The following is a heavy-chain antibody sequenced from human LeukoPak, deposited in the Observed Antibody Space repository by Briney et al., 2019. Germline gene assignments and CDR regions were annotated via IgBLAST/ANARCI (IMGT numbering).Heavy chain of an antibody. CDR3: ARESSGWYYFDY. Sequence: ASVKVSCKASGYTSTSYAMHWVRQAPGQRLEWMGWINAGNGNTKYSQEFQGRVTITRDTSASTAYMELSSLRSEDMAVYYCARESSGWYYFDYWGQGTLVTVSS. CDR2: INAGNGNT. V-gene: IGHV1-3*03. CDR1: GYTSTSYA. D-gene: IGHD6-19*01. J-gene: IGHJ4*02.